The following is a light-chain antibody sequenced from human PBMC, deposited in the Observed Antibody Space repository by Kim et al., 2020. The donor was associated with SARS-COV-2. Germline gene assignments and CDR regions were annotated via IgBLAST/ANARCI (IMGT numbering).Light chain of an antibody. CDR2: DVS. CDR1: TIDVGGYNY. J-gene: IGLJ2*01. CDR3: CSYASSYTLV. V-gene: IGLV2-11*03. Sequence: GQSGTMSCTGTTIDVGGYNYISWYQQHPAKAPNLMINDVSQRPAGVPDRFSGSKSGNTASLTISGLQAEDEADYYCCSYASSYTLVFGGGTKLTVL.